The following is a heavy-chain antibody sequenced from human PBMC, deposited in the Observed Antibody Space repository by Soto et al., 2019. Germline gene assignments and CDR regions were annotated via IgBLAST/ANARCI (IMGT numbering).Heavy chain of an antibody. V-gene: IGHV4-30-4*01. D-gene: IGHD5-18*01. Sequence: QVSLQESGPGLVKPSQTLSLSCTVSGDSITDGDYYWSWIRQPPGKDLEWIAYIYYNGINHYNPSLKSRVTISLNPSTNQFSLTMASVTDADTAVYSCARGIQEGFDPCGQGTLVTVSS. J-gene: IGHJ5*02. CDR3: ARGIQEGFDP. CDR2: IYYNGIN. CDR1: GDSITDGDYY.